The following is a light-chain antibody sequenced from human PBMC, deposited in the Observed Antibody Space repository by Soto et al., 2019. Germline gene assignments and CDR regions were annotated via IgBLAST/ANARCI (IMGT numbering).Light chain of an antibody. CDR1: SSNIGAGYD. J-gene: IGLJ2*01. V-gene: IGLV1-40*01. CDR2: GNS. CDR3: QSYDSSLSGYVV. Sequence: QSALTQPPSVSGAPGQRVTISCTGSSSNIGAGYDVHWYQQLPGTPPKLLIYGNSNRPSGVPDRISGSKSGTSASLAITGLQPADEADYYCQSYDSSLSGYVVFGGGTKVTVL.